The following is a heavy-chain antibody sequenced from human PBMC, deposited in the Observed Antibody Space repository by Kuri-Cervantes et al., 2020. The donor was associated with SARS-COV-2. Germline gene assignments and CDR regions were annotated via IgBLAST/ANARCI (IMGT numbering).Heavy chain of an antibody. CDR1: GGSISSYY. J-gene: IGHJ4*02. CDR3: ARAQIGDYCFDY. CDR2: IFTSGSP. Sequence: SQCLSLTCPVSGGSISSYYWSWNRQPAGKGLEWIGRIFTSGSPNYNPSLKSRVTMSVDASKNQFSLKLSSVTAADTAVYYCARAQIGDYCFDYWGQGTLVTVSS. D-gene: IGHD2/OR15-2a*01. V-gene: IGHV4-4*07.